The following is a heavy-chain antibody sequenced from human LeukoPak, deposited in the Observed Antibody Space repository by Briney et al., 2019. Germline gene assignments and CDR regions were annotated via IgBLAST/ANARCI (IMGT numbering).Heavy chain of an antibody. Sequence: GGSLRLSCAASGFTFSSYAMHWVRQAPGKGLEWVSSISSSGSYIYYADSVKGRFTISRDNAKNSLYLQMNSLRVEDTGVYYCASWGEGALDNWGQGTLVTVSS. J-gene: IGHJ4*02. CDR2: ISSSGSYI. CDR1: GFTFSSYA. V-gene: IGHV3-21*01. D-gene: IGHD1-26*01. CDR3: ASWGEGALDN.